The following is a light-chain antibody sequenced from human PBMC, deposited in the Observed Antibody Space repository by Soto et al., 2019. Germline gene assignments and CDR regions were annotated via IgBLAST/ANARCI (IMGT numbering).Light chain of an antibody. CDR1: QSVSSNY. Sequence: EIVLTQSPGTLSLSPGERATLSCRASQSVSSNYLAWYQQKPGQAPRLLVYGASIRATGIPDRFSGSGSGTDLTLTISRVEPEDFAVYYCQHYGSSPFTFGLGTRVDIK. CDR3: QHYGSSPFT. CDR2: GAS. V-gene: IGKV3-20*01. J-gene: IGKJ3*01.